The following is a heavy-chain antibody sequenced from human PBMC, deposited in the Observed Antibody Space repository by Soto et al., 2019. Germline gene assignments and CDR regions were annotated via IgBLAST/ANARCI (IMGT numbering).Heavy chain of an antibody. D-gene: IGHD3-10*01. CDR1: GFTFSNAW. V-gene: IGHV3-15*07. J-gene: IGHJ4*02. Sequence: PGGSLRLSCAASGFTFSNAWMNWVRQAPGKGLEWVGRIKSKTDGGTTDYAAPVKGRFTISRDDSKNTLYLQMNSLKTEDTAVYYCTTSVTDYGSGSYPMSNFDYWGQGTLVTVSS. CDR2: IKSKTDGGTT. CDR3: TTSVTDYGSGSYPMSNFDY.